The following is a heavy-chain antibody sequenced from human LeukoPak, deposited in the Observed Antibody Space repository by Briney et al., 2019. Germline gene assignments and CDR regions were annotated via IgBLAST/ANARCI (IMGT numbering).Heavy chain of an antibody. CDR2: IYPGDSDT. V-gene: IGHV5-51*01. Sequence: GDSLKISCQVSGYIFTTSWIAWVRQVPGKGLEWMGIIYPGDSDTRYSPSLLGQVTISADKSISTAYLQWSSLKASDTAMYYCARHRAIAAATYLDYWGQGTLVTVSS. CDR1: GYIFTTSW. D-gene: IGHD6-13*01. J-gene: IGHJ4*02. CDR3: ARHRAIAAATYLDY.